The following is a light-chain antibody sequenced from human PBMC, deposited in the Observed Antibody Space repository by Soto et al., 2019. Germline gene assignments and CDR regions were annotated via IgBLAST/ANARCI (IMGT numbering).Light chain of an antibody. V-gene: IGKV1-17*01. CDR1: QGIRDD. CDR2: AAS. Sequence: DIQMTQSPSTLSASVGDRVTITWRASQGIRDDVTWYKQKPGKAPKRLSYAASSLQSGVPPRFRGSGSGTEFTLTISSLKPEDFATYYCLQHNSFTWTFGQGTKVDI. J-gene: IGKJ1*01. CDR3: LQHNSFTWT.